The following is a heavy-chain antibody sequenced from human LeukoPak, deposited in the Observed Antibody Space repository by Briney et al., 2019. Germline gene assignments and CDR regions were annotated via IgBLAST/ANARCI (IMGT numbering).Heavy chain of an antibody. CDR1: GFTFWTYG. CDR2: ILADGSNV. CDR3: TRDVGGRVFDY. D-gene: IGHD3-3*01. J-gene: IGHJ4*02. Sequence: GRSLRLSCAASGFTFWTYGMHWVRQAPGKGLEWVALILADGSNVYYVDSVKGRFTISRDNSKNTLYLQMNSLRAEDAAVYYCTRDVGGRVFDYWGQGTLVTVSS. V-gene: IGHV3-33*01.